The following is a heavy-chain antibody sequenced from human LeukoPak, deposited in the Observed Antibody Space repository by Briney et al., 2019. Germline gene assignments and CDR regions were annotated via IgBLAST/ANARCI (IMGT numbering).Heavy chain of an antibody. CDR3: ARDLIDQAFDI. D-gene: IGHD3-22*01. J-gene: IGHJ3*02. CDR2: IQISGGRT. CDR1: GFTFSDYD. Sequence: GGTLRLSCAVSGFTFSDYDMTWVRQAPGKGLEWVSTIQISGGRTYFADSVKGRFTISRDNAKNSLYLQMNSLRAEDTAVYYCARDLIDQAFDIWGQGTMVTVSS. V-gene: IGHV3-23*01.